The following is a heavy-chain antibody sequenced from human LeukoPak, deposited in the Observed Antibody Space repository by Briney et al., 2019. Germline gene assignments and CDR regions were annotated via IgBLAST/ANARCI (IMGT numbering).Heavy chain of an antibody. Sequence: SETLSLTCAVYGGSFSGYYWSWIRQPPGKGLGWIGEITHSESTNYNPSLKSRVTISVDTSKNQFSLKLSSVTAADTAVYYCARVLGYSSGLNWFDPWGQGTLVTASS. J-gene: IGHJ5*02. CDR3: ARVLGYSSGLNWFDP. CDR1: GGSFSGYY. D-gene: IGHD6-19*01. V-gene: IGHV4-34*01. CDR2: ITHSEST.